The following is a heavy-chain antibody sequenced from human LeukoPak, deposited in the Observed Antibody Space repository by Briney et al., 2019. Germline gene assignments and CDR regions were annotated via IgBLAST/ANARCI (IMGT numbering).Heavy chain of an antibody. CDR1: GFTFSSYW. Sequence: GGSLRLSCAASGFTFSSYWMTWIRQAPGKGLEWVANIKQDGSEKYYVDSVKGRFTISSDGSKNTLYLQMNSLRAEDTAVYYCARAPNYGDYGGRWGRGTLVTVSS. D-gene: IGHD4-17*01. J-gene: IGHJ4*02. CDR2: IKQDGSEK. V-gene: IGHV3-7*03. CDR3: ARAPNYGDYGGR.